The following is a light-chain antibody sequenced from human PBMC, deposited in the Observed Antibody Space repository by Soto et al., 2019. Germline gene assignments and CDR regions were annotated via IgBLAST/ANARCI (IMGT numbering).Light chain of an antibody. CDR3: QQYSYYAT. CDR1: QTISSW. Sequence: DIQMTQSPSTLSASVGDRVTITCRASQTISSWLAWYQQKPGKAPKLLIYKASTLESGVPSRFSGSGSGTDFTLTVTSQQPEDFATYYCQQYSYYATFGQGTKVEIK. CDR2: KAS. J-gene: IGKJ1*01. V-gene: IGKV1-5*03.